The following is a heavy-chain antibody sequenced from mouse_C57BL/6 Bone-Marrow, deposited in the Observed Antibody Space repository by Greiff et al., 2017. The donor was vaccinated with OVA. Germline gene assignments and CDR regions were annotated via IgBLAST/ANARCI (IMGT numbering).Heavy chain of an antibody. V-gene: IGHV5-9-1*02. J-gene: IGHJ3*01. D-gene: IGHD4-1*01. Sequence: EVKVEESGEGLVKPGGSLKLSCAASGFTFSSYAMSWVRQTPEKRLEWVAYISSGGDYIYYADTVKGRFTISRDNARNTLYLQMSSLKSEDTAMYYCTREAWEGFAYWGQGTLVTVSA. CDR3: TREAWEGFAY. CDR1: GFTFSSYA. CDR2: ISSGGDYI.